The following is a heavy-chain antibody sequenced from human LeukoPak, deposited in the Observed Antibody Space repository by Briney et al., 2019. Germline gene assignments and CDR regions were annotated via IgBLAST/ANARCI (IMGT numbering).Heavy chain of an antibody. CDR1: GGSISSGGYY. J-gene: IGHJ3*02. CDR2: IYYSGST. D-gene: IGHD2-15*01. Sequence: SQTLSLTCTVSGGSISSGGYYWSWIRQHPGKGLEWIVYIYYSGSTYYNPSLKSRVTISVDTSKNQFSLKLSSVTAADTAVYYCARSWGYCSGGSCYYDAFDIWGQGTMVTVSS. V-gene: IGHV4-31*03. CDR3: ARSWGYCSGGSCYYDAFDI.